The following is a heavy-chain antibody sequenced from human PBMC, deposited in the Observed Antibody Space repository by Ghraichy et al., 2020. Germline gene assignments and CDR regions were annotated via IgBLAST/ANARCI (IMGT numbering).Heavy chain of an antibody. Sequence: GGSLRLSCSASGFTFSSYAMHWVRQAPGKGLEYVSAISSNGGSTYYADSVKGRFTISRDNYKNTLYLQMSSLRAEDTAVYYCVKPSYSSGWYWGQGTLVTVSS. CDR1: GFTFSSYA. J-gene: IGHJ4*02. CDR2: ISSNGGST. V-gene: IGHV3-64D*09. D-gene: IGHD6-19*01. CDR3: VKPSYSSGWY.